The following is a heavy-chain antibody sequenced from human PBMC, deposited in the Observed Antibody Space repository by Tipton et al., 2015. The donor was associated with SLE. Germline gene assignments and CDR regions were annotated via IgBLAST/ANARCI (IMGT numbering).Heavy chain of an antibody. CDR1: GGSFSGYY. J-gene: IGHJ4*02. CDR3: ARGGGWNYASRTLLD. V-gene: IGHV4-34*01. D-gene: IGHD1-7*01. Sequence: TLSLTCAVYGGSFSGYYWSWIRQPPGKGLEWIGEINHSGSTNYNPSLKSRVTISVDTSKNHFSLKLSSVTAADTAVYYCARGGGWNYASRTLLDWGQGTLVTVSS. CDR2: INHSGST.